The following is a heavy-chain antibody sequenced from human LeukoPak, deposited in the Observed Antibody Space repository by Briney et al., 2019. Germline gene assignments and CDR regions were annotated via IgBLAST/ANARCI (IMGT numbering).Heavy chain of an antibody. CDR2: MNPNSGNT. V-gene: IGHV1-8*02. D-gene: IGHD3-9*01. CDR3: ARGPDILTGLYYFDY. CDR1: GYTFTSYY. J-gene: IGHJ4*02. Sequence: ASVKVSCKASGYTFTSYYMHWVRQAPGQGLEWMGWMNPNSGNTGYAQKFQGRVTMTRNTSISTAYMELSSLRSEDTAVYYCARGPDILTGLYYFDYWGQGTLVTVSS.